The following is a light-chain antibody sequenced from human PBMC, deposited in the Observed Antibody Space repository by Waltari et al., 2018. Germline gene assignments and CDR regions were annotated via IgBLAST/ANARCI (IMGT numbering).Light chain of an antibody. Sequence: ETVMTQSPATLSVSPGERATLHCRASQSISNKLAWYQQKPGQAPSLLIYGASTRATGFPARFGGSGSGTEFTLTISSLQSEDFAVYYCHQYTDWPPTFGQGTKVEVK. CDR3: HQYTDWPPT. V-gene: IGKV3-15*01. CDR2: GAS. J-gene: IGKJ1*01. CDR1: QSISNK.